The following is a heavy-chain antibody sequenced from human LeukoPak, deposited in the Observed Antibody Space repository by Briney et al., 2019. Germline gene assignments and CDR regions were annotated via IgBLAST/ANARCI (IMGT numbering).Heavy chain of an antibody. CDR2: IYTSGST. CDR3: ARMSYGPDY. D-gene: IGHD5-18*01. CDR1: GGSISSGRYY. V-gene: IGHV4-61*02. Sequence: PSQTLSLTCTVYGGSISSGRYYRSWFRQPAGKGQEWIGRIYTSGSTNYNPSLKSRVTIPVDTSKNQFSLKLSSVTAADTAVYYCARMSYGPDYWGQGTLVTVSS. J-gene: IGHJ4*02.